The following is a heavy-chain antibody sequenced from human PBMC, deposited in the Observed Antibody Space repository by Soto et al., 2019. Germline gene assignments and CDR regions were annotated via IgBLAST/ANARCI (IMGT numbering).Heavy chain of an antibody. CDR1: GGSFTSNNW. CDR2: IYRTGST. V-gene: IGHV4-4*02. CDR3: VSSSQGVCYD. D-gene: IGHD2-21*02. J-gene: IGHJ4*02. Sequence: SETLSLTCAVSGGSFTSNNWWTWVRQPPGQGLEWIGEIYRTGSTNYNPSLKSRVTISVDTAKNQFSLTLSSVTAADTAVYYCVSSSQGVCYDWGQGSVVTVSS.